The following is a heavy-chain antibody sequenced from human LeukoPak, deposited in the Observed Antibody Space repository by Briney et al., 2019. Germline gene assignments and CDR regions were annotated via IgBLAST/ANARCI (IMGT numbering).Heavy chain of an antibody. V-gene: IGHV4-38-2*02. D-gene: IGHD6-19*01. CDR2: IYHSGST. CDR3: ARGRSSGWYPFDY. CDR1: GYSISSGYY. Sequence: PSETLSLTCTVPGYSISSGYYWGWIRQPPGKGLEWIGSIYHSGSTYYNPSLKSRVTISVDTSKNQFSLKLSSVTAADTAVYYCARGRSSGWYPFDYWGQGTLVTVSS. J-gene: IGHJ4*02.